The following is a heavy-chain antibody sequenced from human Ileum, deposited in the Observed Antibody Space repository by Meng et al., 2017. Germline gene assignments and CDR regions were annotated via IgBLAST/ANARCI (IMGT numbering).Heavy chain of an antibody. V-gene: IGHV4-39*02. CDR2: FYYPALA. CDR1: GGSLSGSTYY. Sequence: QLQLQESAPGLVKPSETLSLTCTLTGGSLSGSTYYWVWIRQPPGKGLEWIGSFYYPALASYNPSLKSRVTISADTSRNNFSLRLTSVTAADTAVYYCASRYSSSPGWFDPWGQGTLVTVSS. CDR3: ASRYSSSPGWFDP. D-gene: IGHD6-6*01. J-gene: IGHJ5*02.